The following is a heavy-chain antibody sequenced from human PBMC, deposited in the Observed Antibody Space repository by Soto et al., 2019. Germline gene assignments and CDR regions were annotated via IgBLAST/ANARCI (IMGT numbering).Heavy chain of an antibody. CDR3: VKDSGYYDILTGYYPTYYFDY. J-gene: IGHJ4*02. CDR1: VFTFISYA. Sequence: GWSLRLSCSSSVFTFISYAMHWVRQAPGKGLEYVSAISSNGGSTYYADSVKGRFTISRDNSKNTLYLQMSSLRAEGTAVYYCVKDSGYYDILTGYYPTYYFDYWGQGTLVTVSS. V-gene: IGHV3-64D*06. D-gene: IGHD3-9*01. CDR2: ISSNGGST.